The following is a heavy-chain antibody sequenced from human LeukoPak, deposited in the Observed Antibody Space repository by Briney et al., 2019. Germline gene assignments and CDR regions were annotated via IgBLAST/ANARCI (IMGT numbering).Heavy chain of an antibody. Sequence: GGSLRLSCAASGFTFSDYYMSWIRQAPGKGLEWVSYISSSGSTIYYADSVKGRFTISRDNAKNSLYLQMNSLRAEDTALYYCARDRSSSSSAGYYYYYYMDVWGKGTTVTVSS. J-gene: IGHJ6*03. D-gene: IGHD6-6*01. V-gene: IGHV3-11*01. CDR3: ARDRSSSSSAGYYYYYYMDV. CDR2: ISSSGSTI. CDR1: GFTFSDYY.